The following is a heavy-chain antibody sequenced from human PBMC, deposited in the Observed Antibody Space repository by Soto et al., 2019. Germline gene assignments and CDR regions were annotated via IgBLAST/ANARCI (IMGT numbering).Heavy chain of an antibody. J-gene: IGHJ5*02. CDR2: INHSGGV. CDR1: GGSGSRGSYY. D-gene: IGHD3-10*01. V-gene: IGHV4-61*01. CDR3: AKGPQAGSYDSGNFYSSVP. Sequence: SETMSLTCTVSGGSGSRGSYYWRWIRQPPRKGRKWLGEINHSGGVNFNPTFKSRVSISLDTTKNHMSLQLSSVSAAGTSVYYCAKGPQAGSYDSGNFYSSVPGGQGSLVTVSS.